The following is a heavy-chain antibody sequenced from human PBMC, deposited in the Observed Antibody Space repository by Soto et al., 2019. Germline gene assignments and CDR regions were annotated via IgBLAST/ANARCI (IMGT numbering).Heavy chain of an antibody. V-gene: IGHV4-34*01. Sequence: QVQLQQWGAGLLKPSETLSLTCAVYGGSFSGYYWSWIRQPPGKGLEWIGEINHSGRTNYNPSLKSRVTISVHTSKNQSSLKLSSVTAAAKAVYYCARGSYFDWLFSISAPRFDYWGQGTLVTVSS. CDR1: GGSFSGYY. J-gene: IGHJ4*02. CDR2: INHSGRT. D-gene: IGHD3-9*01. CDR3: ARGSYFDWLFSISAPRFDY.